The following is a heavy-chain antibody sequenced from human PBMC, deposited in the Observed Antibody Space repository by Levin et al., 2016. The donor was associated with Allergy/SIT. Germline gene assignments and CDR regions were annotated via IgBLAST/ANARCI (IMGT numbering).Heavy chain of an antibody. CDR3: ARDYCGGDCQGLDY. CDR2: IIPIFGTA. V-gene: IGHV1-69*01. D-gene: IGHD2-21*02. J-gene: IGHJ4*02. Sequence: WVRQAPGQGLEWMGGIIPIFGTANYAQKFQGRVTITADESTSTAYMELSSLRSEDTAVYYCARDYCGGDCQGLDYWGQGTLVTVSS.